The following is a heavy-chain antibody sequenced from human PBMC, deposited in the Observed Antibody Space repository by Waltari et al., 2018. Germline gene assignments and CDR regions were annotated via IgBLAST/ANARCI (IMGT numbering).Heavy chain of an antibody. V-gene: IGHV3-21*01. CDR3: AVVLRAFDI. Sequence: EVKLVESGGGLVKPGGSLRLSCAAHGFTFRSDSVNWVRQAPGKGLEWVSSISSSSSYIYYAYSVKGRFTISRDNAKNSLYLQMNSLRAEDTAVYYCAVVLRAFDIWGQGTMVTVSS. J-gene: IGHJ3*02. D-gene: IGHD2-15*01. CDR1: GFTFRSDS. CDR2: ISSSSSYI.